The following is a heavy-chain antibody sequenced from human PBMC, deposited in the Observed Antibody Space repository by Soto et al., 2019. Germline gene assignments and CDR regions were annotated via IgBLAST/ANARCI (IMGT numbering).Heavy chain of an antibody. CDR3: VRRHVSATGIDWFDP. CDR1: GYAFTSYG. D-gene: IGHD6-13*01. Sequence: ASVKVSCKASGYAFTSYGIHWVRQAPGQRLEWMGWINAANGDTKYSPKFQGRVTITRDTSASTAYMELSSLRSEDTAVYYCVRRHVSATGIDWFDPWGQGTLVTVSS. V-gene: IGHV1-3*01. CDR2: INAANGDT. J-gene: IGHJ5*02.